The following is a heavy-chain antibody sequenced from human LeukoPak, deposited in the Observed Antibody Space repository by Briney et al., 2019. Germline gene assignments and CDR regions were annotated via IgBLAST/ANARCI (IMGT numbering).Heavy chain of an antibody. CDR3: ARSAWQNSVYFDY. J-gene: IGHJ4*02. CDR2: ISASNGNT. D-gene: IGHD3-10*01. Sequence: GASVKVSCKASGYTFTSYGISWERQAPGQGLEWMGWISASNGNTNYAQKLQGRVTMTTDTSLSTAYMELRSLRSDDTAGYYCARSAWQNSVYFDYWGQGTLVTVSS. CDR1: GYTFTSYG. V-gene: IGHV1-18*01.